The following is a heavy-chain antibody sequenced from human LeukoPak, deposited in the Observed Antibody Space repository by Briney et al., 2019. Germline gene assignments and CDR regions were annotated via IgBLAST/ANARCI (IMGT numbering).Heavy chain of an antibody. CDR2: ISYDGSNK. D-gene: IGHD1-26*01. J-gene: IGHJ4*02. CDR1: GFTFSSYA. CDR3: ARGRGSYVNTPFDY. Sequence: PGRSLRLSCVASGFTFSSYAMHWVRQAPGKGLEWVAVISYDGSNKYYADSVKGRFTISRDNSKNTLYLQMNSLRAEDTAVYYCARGRGSYVNTPFDYWGQGTLVTVSS. V-gene: IGHV3-30-3*01.